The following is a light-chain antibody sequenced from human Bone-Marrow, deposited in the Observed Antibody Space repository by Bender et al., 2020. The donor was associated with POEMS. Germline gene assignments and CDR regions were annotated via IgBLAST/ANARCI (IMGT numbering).Light chain of an antibody. J-gene: IGLJ2*01. CDR1: SSNIGAHA. CDR3: QSYDSSLRGVV. Sequence: QSVLTQPPSASGTPGQRVTISCSGGSSNIGAHAVNWYQHLPGTAPKLLIYGDSNRPSGVPDRFSGSKSGTSASLAITGLQAEDEADYYCQSYDSSLRGVVFGGGTKVTVL. V-gene: IGLV1-40*01. CDR2: GDS.